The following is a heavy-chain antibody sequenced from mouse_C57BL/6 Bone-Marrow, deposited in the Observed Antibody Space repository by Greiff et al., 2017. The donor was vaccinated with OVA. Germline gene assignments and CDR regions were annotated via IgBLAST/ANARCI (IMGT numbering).Heavy chain of an antibody. Sequence: VQLQQSGTVLARPGASVKMSCKTSGYTFTSYWMHWVKQRPGQGLEWIGAIYPGNSDTSYNQKFKGKAKLTAVTSASTAYMELSSLTNEDSAVYYCTEITTDEHYAMDYWGQGTSVTVSS. J-gene: IGHJ4*01. CDR3: TEITTDEHYAMDY. D-gene: IGHD1-1*01. V-gene: IGHV1-5*01. CDR2: IYPGNSDT. CDR1: GYTFTSYW.